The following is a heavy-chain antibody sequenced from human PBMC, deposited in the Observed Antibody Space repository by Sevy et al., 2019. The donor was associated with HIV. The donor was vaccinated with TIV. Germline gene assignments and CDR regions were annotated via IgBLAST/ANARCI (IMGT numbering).Heavy chain of an antibody. V-gene: IGHV1-46*01. CDR2: INPSGGST. Sequence: ASVKVSCKASGYTFTSYYMHWVRQAPGQGLEWMGIINPSGGSTSYAQKFQGRVTMTTDTSTSTGYMELRSLRSDDTAVYFCARVGSSGWTPWGQGTLVTVSS. J-gene: IGHJ4*02. D-gene: IGHD6-19*01. CDR1: GYTFTSYY. CDR3: ARVGSSGWTP.